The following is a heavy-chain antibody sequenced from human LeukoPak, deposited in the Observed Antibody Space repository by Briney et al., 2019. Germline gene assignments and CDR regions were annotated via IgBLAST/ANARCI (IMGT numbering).Heavy chain of an antibody. Sequence: SETLSLTCTVSGGSISSYYWSWIRQPPGKGLEWIGEINHSGSTNYNPSLKSRVTISVDTSKNQFSLKLSSVTAADTAVYYCARSVVVAAKNWFDPWGQGTLVTVSS. CDR2: INHSGST. J-gene: IGHJ5*02. CDR1: GGSISSYY. D-gene: IGHD2-15*01. V-gene: IGHV4-34*01. CDR3: ARSVVVAAKNWFDP.